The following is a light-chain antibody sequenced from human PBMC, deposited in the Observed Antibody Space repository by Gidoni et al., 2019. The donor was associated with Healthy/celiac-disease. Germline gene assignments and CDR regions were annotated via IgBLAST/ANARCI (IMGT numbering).Light chain of an antibody. Sequence: DLQVTQSLSSLSASVGDRVTITCRASQRISSYLDWYQQKPGKAPKLLIYAASSLQSGVPSRFSGSGSGTDFTLTISSLQPEDFATYYCQQSNSTLGFTFGPGTKVDIK. CDR2: AAS. CDR3: QQSNSTLGFT. V-gene: IGKV1-39*01. CDR1: QRISSY. J-gene: IGKJ3*01.